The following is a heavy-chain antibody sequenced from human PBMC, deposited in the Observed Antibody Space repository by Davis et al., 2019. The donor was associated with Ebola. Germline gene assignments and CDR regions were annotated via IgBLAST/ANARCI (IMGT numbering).Heavy chain of an antibody. CDR3: ARERIMTTVTTALGY. CDR1: GGTFSSYA. V-gene: IGHV1-69*04. D-gene: IGHD4-17*01. Sequence: SVKVSCKASGGTFSSYAISWVRQAPGQGLEWMGRIIPILGIANYAQKFQGRVTITADKSTSTAYMELSSLRSEDTAVYYCARERIMTTVTTALGYWGQGTLVTVSS. CDR2: IIPILGIA. J-gene: IGHJ4*02.